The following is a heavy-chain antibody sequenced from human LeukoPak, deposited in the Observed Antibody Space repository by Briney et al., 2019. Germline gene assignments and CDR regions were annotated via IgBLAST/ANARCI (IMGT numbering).Heavy chain of an antibody. CDR3: ARVLRYCSGGNCYSGGLGYMDV. J-gene: IGHJ6*03. Sequence: GGSLRLSCAASGFTFSDCNMRWIRQAPGKGLEWVSSISRSGSTKYYADSVKGRFTISRDNAKNSLFLQMDSLRAEDTAVYYCARVLRYCSGGNCYSGGLGYMDVWGKGTTVTISS. V-gene: IGHV3-11*01. CDR1: GFTFSDCN. CDR2: ISRSGSTK. D-gene: IGHD2-15*01.